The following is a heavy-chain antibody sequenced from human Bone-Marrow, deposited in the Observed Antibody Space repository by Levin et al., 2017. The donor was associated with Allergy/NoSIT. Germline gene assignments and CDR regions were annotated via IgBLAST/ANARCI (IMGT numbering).Heavy chain of an antibody. CDR3: VRDALWDAPDYFNY. V-gene: IGHV3-30-3*01. D-gene: IGHD3-16*01. CDR1: GFTFSNFA. J-gene: IGHJ4*02. CDR2: ISYDGVHQ. Sequence: GGSLRLSCTVSGFTFSNFAMHWVRQTAGKGLEWVAVISYDGVHQFYAASVKGRFTISRDNYKNILFLQMNDLRVEDTALYYCVRDALWDAPDYFNYWGQGTLVTVSS.